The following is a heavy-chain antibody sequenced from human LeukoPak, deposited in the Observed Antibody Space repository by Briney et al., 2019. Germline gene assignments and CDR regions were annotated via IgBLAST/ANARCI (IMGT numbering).Heavy chain of an antibody. V-gene: IGHV3-23*01. CDR1: GFTFSSYG. CDR2: ISGSGGST. D-gene: IGHD6-13*01. CDR3: AKASDSYGSSSPNY. Sequence: PGGSLRLSCAASGFTFSSYGMSWVRQAPGKGLEWVSAISGSGGSTYYADSVKGRFTISRDNSKNTLYLQMNSLRAEDTAVYYCAKASDSYGSSSPNYWGQGTLVTVSS. J-gene: IGHJ4*02.